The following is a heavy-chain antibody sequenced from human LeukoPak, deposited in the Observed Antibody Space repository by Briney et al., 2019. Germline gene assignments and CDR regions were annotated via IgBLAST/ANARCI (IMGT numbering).Heavy chain of an antibody. CDR3: AKNGRDYHEKYFFDF. Sequence: PAGSLRLSCAASGFTFSNCAMSWVRQAPGTGLEWVSGISGSGAGTNYADSVKGRFTISRDNSKNTLYLQMNSLRAEDTAIYYCAKNGRDYHEKYFFDFWGQGTLVTVSS. V-gene: IGHV3-23*01. CDR2: ISGSGAGT. CDR1: GFTFSNCA. D-gene: IGHD3-16*01. J-gene: IGHJ4*02.